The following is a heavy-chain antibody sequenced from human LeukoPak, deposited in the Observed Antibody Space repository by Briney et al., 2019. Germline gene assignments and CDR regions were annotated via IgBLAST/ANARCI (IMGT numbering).Heavy chain of an antibody. CDR2: ISSSGSTI. D-gene: IGHD2-2*01. V-gene: IGHV3-11*04. CDR1: GFTFSDYY. J-gene: IGHJ5*02. CDR3: ARDRGGYCSSTSCYPWFDP. Sequence: GGSLRLSCAASGFTFSDYYMSWIRQAPGKGLEWVSYISSSGSTIYYADSVKGRFTISRDNAKNSLYLQMNSLRAEDTAVYYCARDRGGYCSSTSCYPWFDPWGQGTLVTVSS.